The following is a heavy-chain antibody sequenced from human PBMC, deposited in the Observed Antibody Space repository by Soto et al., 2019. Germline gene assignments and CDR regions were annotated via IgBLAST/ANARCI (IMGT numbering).Heavy chain of an antibody. CDR2: IIPIFGTA. CDR1: GYTFTDYY. CDR3: ARGGVTMVRGVRDDWFDP. V-gene: IGHV1-69*01. D-gene: IGHD3-10*01. Sequence: SGRVACKASGYTFTDYYLHWVRQAPGQGLEWMGGIIPIFGTANYAQKFQGRVTITADESTSTAYMELSSLRSEDTAVYYCARGGVTMVRGVRDDWFDPWGQGTLVTVSS. J-gene: IGHJ5*02.